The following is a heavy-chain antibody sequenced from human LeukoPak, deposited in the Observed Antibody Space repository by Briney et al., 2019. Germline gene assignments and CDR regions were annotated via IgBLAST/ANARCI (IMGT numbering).Heavy chain of an antibody. CDR1: GFTFSSYA. CDR2: ISGSGGST. CDR3: AKDLVPERSWELRSNNWFDP. Sequence: GGSLRLSCAASGFTFSSYAMSWVRQAPGKGLEWVSAISGSGGSTYYADSVKGRFTISRDNSKNTLYLEMNSLRAEDTAVYYCAKDLVPERSWELRSNNWFDPWGQGTLVTVSS. D-gene: IGHD1-26*01. V-gene: IGHV3-23*01. J-gene: IGHJ5*02.